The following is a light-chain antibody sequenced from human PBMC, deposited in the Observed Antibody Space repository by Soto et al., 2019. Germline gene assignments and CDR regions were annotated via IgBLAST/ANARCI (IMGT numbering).Light chain of an antibody. CDR1: QSVSGN. CDR2: GAS. J-gene: IGKJ5*01. Sequence: EIVMTQSPATLSVSPGESATLSCRARQSVSGNLAWYQQKPGQAPRPLIYGASTRATGIPARFSGSGSGTEFTLTISSLQSEDFAVYYCQQYNNWLITFGQGTRLEIK. CDR3: QQYNNWLIT. V-gene: IGKV3-15*01.